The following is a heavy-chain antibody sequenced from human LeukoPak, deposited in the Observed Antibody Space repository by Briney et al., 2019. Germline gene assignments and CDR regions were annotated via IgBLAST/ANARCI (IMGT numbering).Heavy chain of an antibody. J-gene: IGHJ1*01. CDR3: ARYSLSRETFQH. Sequence: PSETLSLTCVVSGDSIDSGGFSWSWIRQAPGKGLEWIGYIYNTGNTFYNPSLESRLTISIDLSKNQISMRLSSVTAADTAIYFCARYSLSRETFQHWGQGTLVTVSS. D-gene: IGHD5/OR15-5a*01. CDR2: IYNTGNT. V-gene: IGHV4-30-4*07. CDR1: GDSIDSGGFS.